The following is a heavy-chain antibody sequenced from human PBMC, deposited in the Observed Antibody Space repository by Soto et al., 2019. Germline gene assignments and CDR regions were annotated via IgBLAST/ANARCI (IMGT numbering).Heavy chain of an antibody. D-gene: IGHD3-9*01. Sequence: SETLSLTCTVSGGSISSYYWSWVRQPPGKGLQWIGYTHHTGSTNYNPSLKSRVTLSLDRSKNQLSLKLNAVTAADTAVYFCARDNRAGYSDHYSYFGLDVWGQGTTVTVSS. CDR2: THHTGST. J-gene: IGHJ6*02. V-gene: IGHV4-59*01. CDR1: GGSISSYY. CDR3: ARDNRAGYSDHYSYFGLDV.